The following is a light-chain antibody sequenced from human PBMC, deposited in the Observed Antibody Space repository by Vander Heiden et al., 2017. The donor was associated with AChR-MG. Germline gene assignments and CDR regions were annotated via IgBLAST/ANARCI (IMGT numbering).Light chain of an antibody. V-gene: IGLV3-19*01. CDR3: NTRDSSGNHLV. Sequence: SSELTHVPAVPVALAQTVRTTCQGDSLRSYYASWYQQKPGRAPVLVIYGKNNRPSGIPDRFSGSSSGNTASLTITGAQAEDEADYYCNTRDSSGNHLVFGGGTKLTVL. CDR2: GKN. J-gene: IGLJ2*01. CDR1: SLRSYY.